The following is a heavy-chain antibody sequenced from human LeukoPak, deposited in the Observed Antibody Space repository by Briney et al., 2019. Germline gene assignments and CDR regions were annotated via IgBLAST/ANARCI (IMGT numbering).Heavy chain of an antibody. Sequence: PSETLSLTCTVSGGSVSSGSYYWSWLRQPPGKGLEWIGYIYYSGSTNYNPSLKSRVTISVDTSKNQFSLKLSSVTAADTAVYYCARERDGYNLVDYWGQGTLVTVSS. CDR2: IYYSGST. CDR3: ARERDGYNLVDY. V-gene: IGHV4-61*01. D-gene: IGHD5-24*01. CDR1: GGSVSSGSYY. J-gene: IGHJ4*02.